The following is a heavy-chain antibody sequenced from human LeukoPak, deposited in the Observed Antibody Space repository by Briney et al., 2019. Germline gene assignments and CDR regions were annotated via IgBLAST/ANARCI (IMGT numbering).Heavy chain of an antibody. D-gene: IGHD3-10*01. J-gene: IGHJ6*03. Sequence: ASVKVSCKASGYTFTSYYMHWVRQAPGQGLEWMGIINPSGGSTSYAQKFQGRVTMTRDTSTSTAYMELSSLRAEDTAVYYCAKERITMVRGVIFGKHYYYYMDVWGKGTTLTISS. CDR3: AKERITMVRGVIFGKHYYYYMDV. CDR1: GYTFTSYY. V-gene: IGHV1-46*01. CDR2: INPSGGST.